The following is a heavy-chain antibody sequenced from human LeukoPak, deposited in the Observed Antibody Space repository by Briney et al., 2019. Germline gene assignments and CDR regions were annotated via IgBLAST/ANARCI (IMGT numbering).Heavy chain of an antibody. CDR1: GYSFTNNY. D-gene: IGHD3-16*01. J-gene: IGHJ4*02. Sequence: ASVKVSCKASGYSFTNNYVNCVPQAPGQGLEWMGVINPSGGSTNYAQRFQGRVTMTRDTSTSTVYMDLSNLKSDDMVVYYCARDLYITAEITGYFDCWGQGTLVTVSS. CDR2: INPSGGST. V-gene: IGHV1-46*01. CDR3: ARDLYITAEITGYFDC.